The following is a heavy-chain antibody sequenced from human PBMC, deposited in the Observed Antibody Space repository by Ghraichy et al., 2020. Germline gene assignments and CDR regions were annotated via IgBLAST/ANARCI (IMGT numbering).Heavy chain of an antibody. V-gene: IGHV3-30*03. Sequence: GGSLRLSCAASGFTFSSYGMHWVRQAPGKGLEWVAVISYDGSNKYYADSVKGRFTISRDNSKNTLYLQMNSLRAEDTAVYYCATDKSQWELLRYFDYWGQGTLVTVSS. J-gene: IGHJ4*02. CDR2: ISYDGSNK. CDR1: GFTFSSYG. D-gene: IGHD1-26*01. CDR3: ATDKSQWELLRYFDY.